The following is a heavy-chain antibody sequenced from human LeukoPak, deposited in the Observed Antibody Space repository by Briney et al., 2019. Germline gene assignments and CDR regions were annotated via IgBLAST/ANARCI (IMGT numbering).Heavy chain of an antibody. V-gene: IGHV3-7*01. CDR1: GLTFSNFW. CDR3: ARDVGGYSGYEGGY. Sequence: GGSLRLACVASGLTFSNFWMTWLRQAPGKGLEWVANIKQDGSETYYLDSVRGRFTISRDNAKNSMYLQMNSLSAEDTAVYYCARDVGGYSGYEGGYWGQGTLVTVSS. J-gene: IGHJ4*02. CDR2: IKQDGSET. D-gene: IGHD5-12*01.